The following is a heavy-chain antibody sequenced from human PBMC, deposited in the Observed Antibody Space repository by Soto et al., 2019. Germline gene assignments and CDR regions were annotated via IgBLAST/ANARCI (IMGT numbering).Heavy chain of an antibody. CDR2: ISAYNGNT. CDR3: VVAAQTYYLDY. V-gene: IGHV1-18*01. Sequence: QVQLVQSGAEVKKPGASVKVSCKASGYTFTSYVISWVGQAPGQGLEWMGWISAYNGNTNDAQKLQGIVTMTTDTSTSTSYMELRTLRSDDTAVYSCVVAAQTYYLDYWGQGTLVTVSS. D-gene: IGHD2-15*01. J-gene: IGHJ4*02. CDR1: GYTFTSYV.